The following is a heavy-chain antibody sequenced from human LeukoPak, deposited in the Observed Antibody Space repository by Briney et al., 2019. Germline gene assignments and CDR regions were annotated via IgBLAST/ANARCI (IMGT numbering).Heavy chain of an antibody. Sequence: SETLSLTCTVSGGSISNSNYYWSWIRQPPGKGLEWFGYIYYSGSTNYNPSLKSRVTISVDTSKNQFSLKLSSVTAADTAVYYCARAGGSSGWYWSVYYFDYWGQGTLVTVSS. D-gene: IGHD6-19*01. CDR2: IYYSGST. V-gene: IGHV4-61*05. CDR3: ARAGGSSGWYWSVYYFDY. J-gene: IGHJ4*02. CDR1: GGSISNSNYY.